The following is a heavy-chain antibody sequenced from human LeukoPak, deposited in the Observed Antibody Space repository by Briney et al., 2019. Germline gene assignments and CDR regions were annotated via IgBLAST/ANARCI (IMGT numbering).Heavy chain of an antibody. CDR3: ARASGSSAVPFDY. CDR1: GYTFTSNY. Sequence: VASVTVSCTASGYTFTSNYMHWVRQAPGQGLEWMGVIAPSSGTTTYAQTFQGRVTITRDTSTSTLYMELSSLTSEDTAVYYCARASGSSAVPFDYWGQGTLVTVSS. CDR2: IAPSSGTT. V-gene: IGHV1-46*01. J-gene: IGHJ4*02. D-gene: IGHD3-10*01.